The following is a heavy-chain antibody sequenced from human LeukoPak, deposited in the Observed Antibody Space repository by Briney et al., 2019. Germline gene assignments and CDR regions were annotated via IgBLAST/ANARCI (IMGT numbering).Heavy chain of an antibody. CDR3: ARAGNLDY. J-gene: IGHJ4*02. V-gene: IGHV3-21*01. CDR2: ISGSSSYI. Sequence: GGSLRLSCAASGFTFSTYSMTWVRQAPGKGLEWVSSISGSSSYIYYADSVKGRFTISRDIAKNSLYLQMDSLRAEDTAVYYCARAGNLDYWGQGTLVTVSS. CDR1: GFTFSTYS.